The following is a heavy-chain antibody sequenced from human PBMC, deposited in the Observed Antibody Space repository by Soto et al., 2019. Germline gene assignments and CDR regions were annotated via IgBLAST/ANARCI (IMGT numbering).Heavy chain of an antibody. Sequence: QVQLVQSGAEVKKPGSSVKVSCKASGDTFSSYAISWVRQAPGQGLQWMGGIIPIFGTANYAQKFQGRVTMTADESTSTAYMELGSLRSEDTAVYYCARDGSGYRSRASPMDVWGQGTTVTVSS. V-gene: IGHV1-69*01. J-gene: IGHJ6*02. CDR1: GDTFSSYA. CDR2: IIPIFGTA. D-gene: IGHD3-22*01. CDR3: ARDGSGYRSRASPMDV.